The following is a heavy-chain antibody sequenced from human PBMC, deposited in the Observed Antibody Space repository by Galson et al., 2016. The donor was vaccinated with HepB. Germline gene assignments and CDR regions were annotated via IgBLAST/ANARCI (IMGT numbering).Heavy chain of an antibody. J-gene: IGHJ6*03. CDR2: ISGRGDST. CDR3: TTVPVGDYYYFMDV. V-gene: IGHV3-23*01. D-gene: IGHD1-26*01. CDR1: GFTFSTYD. Sequence: SLRLSCAASGFTFSTYDMNWVRQAPGKGLEWVSAISGRGDSTHYADSVKGRFTISRDNSKNTLYLRMNSLRAEDTAVYYCTTVPVGDYYYFMDVWGKGTTVTVSS.